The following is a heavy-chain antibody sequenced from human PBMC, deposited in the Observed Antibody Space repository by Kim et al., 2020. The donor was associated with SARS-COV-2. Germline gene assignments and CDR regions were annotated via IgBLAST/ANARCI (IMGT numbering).Heavy chain of an antibody. CDR1: GFTFSDYY. Sequence: GGSLRLSCAASGFTFSDYYMSWIRQAPGQGLEWVSYISSSSSYTNYADSVKGRFTISRDNAKNSLYLQMNSLRAEDTAVYYCARVPAAPLFDYYYYGMDVWGQGTTVTVSS. CDR2: ISSSSSYT. J-gene: IGHJ6*02. D-gene: IGHD6-6*01. CDR3: ARVPAAPLFDYYYYGMDV. V-gene: IGHV3-11*06.